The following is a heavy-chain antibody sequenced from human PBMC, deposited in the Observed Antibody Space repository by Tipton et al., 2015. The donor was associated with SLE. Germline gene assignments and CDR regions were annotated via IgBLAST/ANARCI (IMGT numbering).Heavy chain of an antibody. CDR3: ARHEGGNSTPFDI. D-gene: IGHD4-23*01. CDR2: IYYSGST. J-gene: IGHJ3*02. Sequence: LRLSCTASGGSISSSSYYWGRIRQPPGKGLEWIGSIYYSGSTYYNPSLKSRVTISVDTSKNQFSLKLSSVTAADTSVYYCARHEGGNSTPFDIWGQGTMVTVSS. CDR1: GGSISSSSYY. V-gene: IGHV4-39*01.